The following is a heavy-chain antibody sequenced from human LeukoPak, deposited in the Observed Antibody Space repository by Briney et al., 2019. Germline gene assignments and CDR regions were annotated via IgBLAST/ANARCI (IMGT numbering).Heavy chain of an antibody. D-gene: IGHD1-26*01. J-gene: IGHJ3*02. CDR3: ARRRIVGSTDDAFDI. Sequence: GGSLRLSCAASGFTFSSYAMSWVRQAPGKGLEWVSAISGSGGSTYYADSVKGRFTISRDNSKNTLYLQMNSLRAEDTAIYYCARRRIVGSTDDAFDIWGQGTMVTLSS. CDR1: GFTFSSYA. V-gene: IGHV3-23*01. CDR2: ISGSGGST.